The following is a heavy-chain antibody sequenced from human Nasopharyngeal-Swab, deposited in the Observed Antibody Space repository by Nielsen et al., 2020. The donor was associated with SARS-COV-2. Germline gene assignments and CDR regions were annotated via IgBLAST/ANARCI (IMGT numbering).Heavy chain of an antibody. J-gene: IGHJ4*02. CDR1: GFTFSSCW. CDR2: IGPDGREI. CDR3: ARGSSDWRGIDY. D-gene: IGHD6-19*01. Sequence: GESLKISCAASGFTFSSCWMHLVRQAPGKVLVGVSRIGPDGREISFADSVKGRFTISRDNAKNTLYLQMNSLRAEDTAVYFCARGSSDWRGIDYWGQGTMVTVSS. V-gene: IGHV3-74*01.